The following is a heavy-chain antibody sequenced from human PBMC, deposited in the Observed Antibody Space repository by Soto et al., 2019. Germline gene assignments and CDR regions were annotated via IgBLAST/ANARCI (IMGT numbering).Heavy chain of an antibody. CDR3: ARVYDYGWGSDRYTGGHFDY. CDR2: ISYDGSNK. V-gene: IGHV3-30-3*01. Sequence: QVQLVESGGGVVQPGRSLRLSCAASGFTFSSYAMHWVRQAPGKGLEWVAVISYDGSNKYYADSVKGRFTISRDNSKNTLYLHRNSVRAEDTAVYYCARVYDYGWGSDRYTGGHFDYWGQGTLVTVSS. D-gene: IGHD3-16*02. CDR1: GFTFSSYA. J-gene: IGHJ4*02.